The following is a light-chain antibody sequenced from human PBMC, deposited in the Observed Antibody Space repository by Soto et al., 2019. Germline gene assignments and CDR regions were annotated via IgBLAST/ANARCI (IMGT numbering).Light chain of an antibody. CDR1: SSNIGAGYV. J-gene: IGLJ2*01. CDR2: GNS. V-gene: IGLV1-40*01. Sequence: QAVVTQPPSVSGASGQRVTISCTGSSSNIGAGYVVHWYQQLPGTAPKLLIYGNSNRPSGVPDRFSGSKSGTSASLAITGLQAEDEADYYCQSYDSSLSGSVFGGGTKVTVL. CDR3: QSYDSSLSGSV.